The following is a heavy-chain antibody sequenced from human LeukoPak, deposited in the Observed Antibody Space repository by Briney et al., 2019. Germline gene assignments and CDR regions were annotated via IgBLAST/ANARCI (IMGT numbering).Heavy chain of an antibody. J-gene: IGHJ4*02. V-gene: IGHV3-7*03. CDR2: IKQDGSEK. CDR1: GFTFSSYW. Sequence: PGGSLRLSCAASGFTFSSYWMSWVRQAPGKGLEWVANIKQDGSEKYYVDSVKGRFTISRNNAKNSLYLQMNSLRAEDTAVYYCARVLVPAAIAADYWGQGTLVTVSS. CDR3: ARVLVPAAIAADY. D-gene: IGHD2-2*02.